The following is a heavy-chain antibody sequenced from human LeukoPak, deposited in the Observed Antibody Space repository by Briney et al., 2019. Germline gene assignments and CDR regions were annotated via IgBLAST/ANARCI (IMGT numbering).Heavy chain of an antibody. J-gene: IGHJ3*02. CDR2: IRYDGSNK. Sequence: PGGSLRLFCAASGFTLNIYGMHWVRQAPEKAREWVAFIRYDGSNKYYAHSVKGRFTISRDNSNNTLYLQMNSLRAEDTAVYYCAKDLWFGELLYAFDIWGQGTMVTVSS. CDR3: AKDLWFGELLYAFDI. V-gene: IGHV3-30*02. CDR1: GFTLNIYG. D-gene: IGHD3-10*01.